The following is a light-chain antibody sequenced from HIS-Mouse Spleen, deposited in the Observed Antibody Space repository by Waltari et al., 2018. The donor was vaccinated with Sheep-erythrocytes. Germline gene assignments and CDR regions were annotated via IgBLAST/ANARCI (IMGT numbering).Light chain of an antibody. J-gene: IGLJ3*02. V-gene: IGLV1-47*01. CDR3: AAWDDSLSGNWV. CDR1: SSTIGSNY. Sequence: QSVLTQPPSASGTPGQRVTIPCSGSSSTIGSNYVYWYQQLPGTAPKLLIYRNNQRPSGVPDRFSGSKSGTSASLAISGLRSEDEADYYCAAWDDSLSGNWVFGGGTKLTVL. CDR2: RNN.